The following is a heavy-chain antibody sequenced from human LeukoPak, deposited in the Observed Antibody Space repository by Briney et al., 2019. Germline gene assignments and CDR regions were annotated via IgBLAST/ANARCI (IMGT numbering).Heavy chain of an antibody. D-gene: IGHD3/OR15-3a*01. CDR2: MSSESTAI. CDR1: GFSLRKYE. J-gene: IGHJ4*02. CDR3: AREPAGLFFDATGYLDV. Sequence: GGSLRLSCSASGFSLRKYEMNWVRQAPGKGLEWISYMSSESTAIYYSDSVEGRFTMSRDNAKNSVHLQMTSLRADDTALYFCAREPAGLFFDATGYLDVWGQGVLGTVSS. V-gene: IGHV3-48*03.